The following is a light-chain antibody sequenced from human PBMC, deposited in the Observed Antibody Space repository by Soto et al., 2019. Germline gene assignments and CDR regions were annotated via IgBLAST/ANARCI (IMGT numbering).Light chain of an antibody. V-gene: IGKV3-20*01. CDR1: QSVTSSS. Sequence: EMVWTQSPGTLSFSPGERATLSCRASQSVTSSSLAWYQLKPGQAPRLLIYGASTRATGLPDRFSGSGSGTDFTLTISRLEPEDFAVYYCQQYGNSPYTFGQGTKLEIK. J-gene: IGKJ2*01. CDR2: GAS. CDR3: QQYGNSPYT.